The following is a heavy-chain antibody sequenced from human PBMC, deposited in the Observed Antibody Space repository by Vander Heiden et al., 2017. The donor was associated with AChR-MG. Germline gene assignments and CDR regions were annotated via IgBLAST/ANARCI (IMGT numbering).Heavy chain of an antibody. CDR2: INPNSGGT. D-gene: IGHD2-2*01. V-gene: IGHV1-2*02. CDR3: ASPATHAAVVAEYQLLLDY. CDR1: GYTFTGYY. J-gene: IGHJ4*02. Sequence: QVQLMQSGAEVKKPGASVKVSCKASGYTFTGYYMHWVRQAPGQGLEWMGWINPNSGGTNYAQKFQGRVTMTRDTSISTAYMELSRLRSDDTAVYYCASPATHAAVVAEYQLLLDYWGQGTLVTVSS.